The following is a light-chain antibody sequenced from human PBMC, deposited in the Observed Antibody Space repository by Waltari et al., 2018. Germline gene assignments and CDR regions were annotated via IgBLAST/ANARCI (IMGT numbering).Light chain of an antibody. V-gene: IGKV3-20*01. J-gene: IGKJ2*01. CDR1: QSLTKRY. CDR2: GAA. Sequence: VLTQSPGTLSLSPGERATLSCRASQSLTKRYLAWYQQKPGKAPRLLIYGAASRAAGIPDRVSGSGSGTGYTLTISRLEPEDFAVYYCQQYGSSVLYTFGQGTKLEIK. CDR3: QQYGSSVLYT.